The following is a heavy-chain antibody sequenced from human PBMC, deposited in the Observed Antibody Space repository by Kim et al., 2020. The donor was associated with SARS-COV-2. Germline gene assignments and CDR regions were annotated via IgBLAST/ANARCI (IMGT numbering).Heavy chain of an antibody. CDR3: ARIYSSNFYLDV. D-gene: IGHD2-15*01. V-gene: IGHV4-39*01. J-gene: IGHJ6*03. Sequence: YNNPSHKSRVTMSADTSKNQFSLGLSSVAAADTAVYYCARIYSSNFYLDVWGKGTSVTVSS.